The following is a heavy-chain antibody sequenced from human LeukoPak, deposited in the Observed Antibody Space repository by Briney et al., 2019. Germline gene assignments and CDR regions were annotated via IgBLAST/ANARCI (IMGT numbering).Heavy chain of an antibody. Sequence: GGSLRLSCAASGFTFSSYWMHWVRQAPGKGLVWVSRISSDGSSTTYADSVKGRFTVSRDNAKNTLYLQMNSLRAEDTAVYYCAREYSSSWGNAFDIWGQGTMVTVSS. J-gene: IGHJ3*02. V-gene: IGHV3-74*01. CDR1: GFTFSSYW. D-gene: IGHD6-13*01. CDR3: AREYSSSWGNAFDI. CDR2: ISSDGSST.